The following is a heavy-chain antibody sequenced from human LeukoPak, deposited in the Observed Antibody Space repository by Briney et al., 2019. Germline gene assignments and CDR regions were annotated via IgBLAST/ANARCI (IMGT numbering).Heavy chain of an antibody. CDR1: GYSFTSYW. J-gene: IGHJ6*03. V-gene: IGHV5-51*01. CDR3: ARRGEYCSSTSCYRYYYYMDV. Sequence: HGESLKISCKGSGYSFTSYWIGWVRQMPGKGVEWMGIIYPGDSDTKYSSSFQGQVTISAHKSHRTAYLQWSRLKASDTDMYYCARRGEYCSSTSCYRYYYYMDVWGKGTTVTVSS. CDR2: IYPGDSDT. D-gene: IGHD2-2*01.